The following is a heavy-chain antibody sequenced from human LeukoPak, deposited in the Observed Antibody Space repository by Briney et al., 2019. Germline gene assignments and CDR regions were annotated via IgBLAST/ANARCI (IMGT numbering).Heavy chain of an antibody. Sequence: GGSLRLSCAASGFTFSSYSMNWVRQAPGKGLEWVSSISSSSSYIYYADSVKGRFTISRDNAKNSLYLQMNSLRAEDTAVYYCARDRDLPSVAESFDYWGQGTLVTVSS. J-gene: IGHJ4*02. D-gene: IGHD4-23*01. CDR3: ARDRDLPSVAESFDY. V-gene: IGHV3-21*01. CDR1: GFTFSSYS. CDR2: ISSSSSYI.